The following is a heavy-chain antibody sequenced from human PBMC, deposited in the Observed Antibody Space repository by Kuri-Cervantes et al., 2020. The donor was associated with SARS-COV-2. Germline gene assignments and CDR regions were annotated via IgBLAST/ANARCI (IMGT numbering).Heavy chain of an antibody. CDR3: ARSGIAARYDAFDI. J-gene: IGHJ3*02. CDR2: ISYDGSNK. V-gene: IGHV3-30-3*01. CDR1: GFTFSSHA. D-gene: IGHD6-6*01. Sequence: LSLTCAASGFTFSSHAMHWVRQAPGKGLEWVAVISYDGSNKYYADSVKGRFTISRDNSKNTLYLQMNSLRAEDTAVYYCARSGIAARYDAFDIWGQGTMVTVSS.